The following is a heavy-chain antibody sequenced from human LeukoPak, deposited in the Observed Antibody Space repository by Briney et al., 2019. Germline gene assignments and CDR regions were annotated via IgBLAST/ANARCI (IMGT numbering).Heavy chain of an antibody. CDR1: GYTSTSYG. CDR2: ISAYNGNT. Sequence: GASVKVSCKASGYTSTSYGISWVRQAPGQGLEWMGWISAYNGNTNYAQKLQGRVTMTTDTSTSTAYMELRSLRSDDTAVYYCARDMITGGEDYYYYMDVWGKGTTVTVSS. D-gene: IGHD7-27*01. CDR3: ARDMITGGEDYYYYMDV. J-gene: IGHJ6*03. V-gene: IGHV1-18*01.